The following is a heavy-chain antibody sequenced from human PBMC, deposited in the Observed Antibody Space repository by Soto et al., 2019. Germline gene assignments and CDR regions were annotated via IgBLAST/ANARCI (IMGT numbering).Heavy chain of an antibody. D-gene: IGHD3-22*01. CDR1: GGTFSSYA. J-gene: IGHJ4*02. Sequence: QVQLVQSGAEVKKPGSSVKVSCKASGGTFSSYAISWVRQAPGQGLEWMVGIIPIFGTANYAQKFQGRVTITADESTSTAYMELSRLRSEDTAVYYCARETHYSDLGLGHTYYFDYWGQGTLVTVSS. CDR2: IIPIFGTA. CDR3: ARETHYSDLGLGHTYYFDY. V-gene: IGHV1-69*12.